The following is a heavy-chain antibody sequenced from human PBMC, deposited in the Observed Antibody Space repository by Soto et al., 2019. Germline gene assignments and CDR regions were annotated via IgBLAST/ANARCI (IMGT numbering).Heavy chain of an antibody. Sequence: VQLVESGGGLVQPGGSLRLSCGASGFTFSSYWMSWVRQAPGKGLEWVANIKQDGDEKYYVDSVKGRFTISRDKAKKSLDLQMNSLRAEDTAVYYCARVYCSDASCYSPEDAFDFWGQWKMVSVSS. D-gene: IGHD2-15*01. J-gene: IGHJ3*01. CDR3: ARVYCSDASCYSPEDAFDF. CDR1: GFTFSSYW. V-gene: IGHV3-7*01. CDR2: IKQDGDEK.